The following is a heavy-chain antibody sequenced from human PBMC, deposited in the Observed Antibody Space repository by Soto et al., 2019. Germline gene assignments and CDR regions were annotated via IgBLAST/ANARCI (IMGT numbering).Heavy chain of an antibody. CDR1: GFTFSSYA. Sequence: PGGSLRLSCAASGFTFSSYAMSWVRQAPGKGLEWVSAISGSGGSTYYADSVKGRFTISRDNSKNTLYLQMNSLRAEDTAVYYCAKRGGYCTNGVCYDPPDGYYYYYYYMDVWGKGTTVTVSS. CDR2: ISGSGGST. J-gene: IGHJ6*03. D-gene: IGHD2-8*01. CDR3: AKRGGYCTNGVCYDPPDGYYYYYYYMDV. V-gene: IGHV3-23*01.